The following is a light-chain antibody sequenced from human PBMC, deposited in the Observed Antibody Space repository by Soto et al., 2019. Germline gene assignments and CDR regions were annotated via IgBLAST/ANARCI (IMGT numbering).Light chain of an antibody. CDR2: DVY. V-gene: IGLV2-14*01. Sequence: QSVLTQPASVSGSPGQSITISCTGTRSDIGAYNYVSWFQQNPGKAPKCTIYDVYSRPSGVSHRFSGSKSANTASLTISGLQAEDEAVYYCTSYTTTNTLALGGGTKVTVL. CDR3: TSYTTTNTLA. CDR1: RSDIGAYNY. J-gene: IGLJ2*01.